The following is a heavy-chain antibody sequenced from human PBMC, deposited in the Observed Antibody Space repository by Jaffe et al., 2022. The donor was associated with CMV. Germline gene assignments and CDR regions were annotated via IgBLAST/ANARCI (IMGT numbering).Heavy chain of an antibody. D-gene: IGHD2-15*01. CDR1: GGTFSSYA. CDR3: ARAGQYCSGGSCHINSPHYYYYGMDV. CDR2: IIPIFGTA. V-gene: IGHV1-69*01. J-gene: IGHJ6*02. Sequence: QVQLVQSGAEVKKPGSSVKVSCKASGGTFSSYAISWVRQAPGQGLEWMGGIIPIFGTANYAQKFQGRVTITADESTSTAYMELSSLRSEDTAVYYCARAGQYCSGGSCHINSPHYYYYGMDVWGQGTTVTVSS.